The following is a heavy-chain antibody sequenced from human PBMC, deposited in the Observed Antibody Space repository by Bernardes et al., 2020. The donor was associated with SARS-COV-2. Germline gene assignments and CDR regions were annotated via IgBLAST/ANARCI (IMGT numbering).Heavy chain of an antibody. CDR3: ARIGFSEWLLFDT. Sequence: GGSLRLSCAASGFTFTSFSMTWVRRAPGKGLEWVSSISRSGTQTWYADSVKGRFSISRDNSKNSLDLQMNILRAEDTAVYYCARIGFSEWLLFDTWGQGTRVTVSS. CDR1: GFTFTSFS. D-gene: IGHD3-3*02. J-gene: IGHJ4*02. V-gene: IGHV3-23*01. CDR2: ISRSGTQT.